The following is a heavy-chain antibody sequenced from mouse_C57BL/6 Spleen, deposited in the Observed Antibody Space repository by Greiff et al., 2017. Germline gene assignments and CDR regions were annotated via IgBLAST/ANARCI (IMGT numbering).Heavy chain of an antibody. CDR2: IDPSDSYT. Sequence: QVQLQQPGAELVKPGASVKLSCKASGYTFTSYWMQWVKQRPGQGLEWIGEIDPSDSYTNYNQKFKGKATLTVVRSSSTAYMQLSSLTSEDSAVYCWESRSFDYWGQGTTLTVSS. J-gene: IGHJ2*01. V-gene: IGHV1-50*01. CDR1: GYTFTSYW. CDR3: ESRSFDY.